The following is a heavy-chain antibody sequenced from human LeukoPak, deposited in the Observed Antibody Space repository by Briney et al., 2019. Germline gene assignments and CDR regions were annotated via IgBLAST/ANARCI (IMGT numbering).Heavy chain of an antibody. Sequence: ASVKVSCKASGYTFTGYYMQWVRQAPGQGLEWMGWINPNSGGTNYTQKFQGRVTMTRDTSISTAYMELSRLRSDDTAVYYCARAAGYDYVFRFDYCGQGTLVTVSS. CDR3: ARAAGYDYVFRFDY. D-gene: IGHD3-16*01. CDR1: GYTFTGYY. J-gene: IGHJ4*02. V-gene: IGHV1-2*02. CDR2: INPNSGGT.